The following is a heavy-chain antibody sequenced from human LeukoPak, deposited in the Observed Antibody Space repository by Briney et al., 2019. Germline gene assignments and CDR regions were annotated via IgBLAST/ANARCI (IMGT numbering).Heavy chain of an antibody. CDR2: IYHSGST. Sequence: SETLSLTCIVSGGSISNYYWSWIRQPPGKGLEWIGSIYHSGSTNYNPSLKSRVTISVDTSKNQFSLKLSSVTAADTAVYYCARGGKRDYYGSGSYIDYWGQGTLVTVSS. J-gene: IGHJ4*02. CDR3: ARGGKRDYYGSGSYIDY. D-gene: IGHD3-10*01. V-gene: IGHV4-59*08. CDR1: GGSISNYY.